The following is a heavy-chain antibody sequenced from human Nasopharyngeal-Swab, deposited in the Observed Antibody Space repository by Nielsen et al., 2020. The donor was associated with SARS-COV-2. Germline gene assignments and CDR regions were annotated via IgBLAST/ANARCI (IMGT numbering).Heavy chain of an antibody. Sequence: LSLTCAASGFTFSSYGMHWVRQAPGKGLEWVAVIWYDGSNKYYADSVKGRFTISRDNAKNTLYLQMNSLRAEDTAVYYCARGGSSGWYEGLEYFQHWGQGTLVTVSS. CDR2: IWYDGSNK. CDR3: ARGGSSGWYEGLEYFQH. D-gene: IGHD6-19*01. V-gene: IGHV3-33*01. CDR1: GFTFSSYG. J-gene: IGHJ1*01.